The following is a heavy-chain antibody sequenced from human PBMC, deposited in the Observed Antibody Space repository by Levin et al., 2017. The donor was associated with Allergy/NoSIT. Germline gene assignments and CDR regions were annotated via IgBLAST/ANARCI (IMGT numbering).Heavy chain of an antibody. CDR2: IKSKTDGGTT. J-gene: IGHJ6*02. CDR3: TTAPYSGYLYGMDG. Sequence: PGGSLRLSCAASGFTFSNAWMSWVRQAPGKGLEWVGRIKSKTDGGTTDYAAPVKGRFTISRDDSKNTLYLQMNSLKTEDTAVYYCTTAPYSGYLYGMDGWGQGTTVTVSS. V-gene: IGHV3-15*01. CDR1: GFTFSNAW. D-gene: IGHD5-12*01.